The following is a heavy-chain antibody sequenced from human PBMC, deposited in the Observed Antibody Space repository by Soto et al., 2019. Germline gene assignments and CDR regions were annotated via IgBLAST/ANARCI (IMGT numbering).Heavy chain of an antibody. CDR2: IDPSDSYT. D-gene: IGHD3-3*01. CDR1: GYSFTSYW. J-gene: IGHJ6*02. Sequence: GESLKISCKGSGYSFTSYWISWVRQMPGKGLEWMGGIDPSDSYTNYSPSFQGHVTISADKSISTAYLQWSSLKASDTAMYYCARQNPFWSGYYTHSTLSGYYYGMDVWGQGTTVTVSS. CDR3: ARQNPFWSGYYTHSTLSGYYYGMDV. V-gene: IGHV5-10-1*01.